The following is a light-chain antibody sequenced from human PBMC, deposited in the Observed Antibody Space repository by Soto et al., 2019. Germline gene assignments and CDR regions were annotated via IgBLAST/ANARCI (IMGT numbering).Light chain of an antibody. Sequence: QSALTQPRSVSGSHGQSVAISCTGTSSYVGAYNYVSWYQQHPGKAPKLIIYDVDKRPSGVPDRFSGSKSGDTASLTISGLQADDEADYYCCSYADTYVELGGGTKLTVL. CDR1: SSYVGAYNY. J-gene: IGLJ2*01. CDR3: CSYADTYVE. V-gene: IGLV2-11*01. CDR2: DVD.